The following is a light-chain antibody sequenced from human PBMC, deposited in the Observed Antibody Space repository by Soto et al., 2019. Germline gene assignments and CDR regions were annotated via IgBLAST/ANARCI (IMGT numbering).Light chain of an antibody. CDR1: SSDVGDYNY. V-gene: IGLV2-11*01. Sequence: QSALTQPRSVSGSPGQSVTISCTGTSSDVGDYNYVSWYQQYPGKAPKLVIYDVSKRPSRVPDRFSGSKSGNTASLTISGLQAEDEADYYCCSFAGSYTFWVFGGGTQLTVL. J-gene: IGLJ3*02. CDR3: CSFAGSYTFWV. CDR2: DVS.